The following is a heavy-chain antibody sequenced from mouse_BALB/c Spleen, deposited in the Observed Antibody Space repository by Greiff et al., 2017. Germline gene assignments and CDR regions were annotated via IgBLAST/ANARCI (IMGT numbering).Heavy chain of an antibody. J-gene: IGHJ3*01. CDR3: ARGGAWFAY. CDR2: INPSTGYT. V-gene: IGHV1-7*01. Sequence: QVQLQQSGAELAKPGASVKMSCKASGYTFTSYWMHWVKQRPGQGLEWIGYINPSTGYTEYNQKFKDKATVTADKSSSTAYMQLSSLTSEDSAVYYCARGGAWFAYWGQGTLVTVSA. CDR1: GYTFTSYW.